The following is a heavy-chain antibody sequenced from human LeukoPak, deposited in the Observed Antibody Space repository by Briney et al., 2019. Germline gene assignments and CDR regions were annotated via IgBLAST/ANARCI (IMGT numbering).Heavy chain of an antibody. CDR1: GGTFSSYA. J-gene: IGHJ4*02. V-gene: IGHV1-69*06. Sequence: EASVKVSCKASGGTFSSYAISWVRQAPGQGLEWVGGIIPIFGTANYAQKFQGRVTITGDKSTSTAYMQLSSLRSEDTAVYYCARYDGRGVSYNYWGQGTLVTVSS. CDR3: ARYDGRGVSYNY. CDR2: IIPIFGTA. D-gene: IGHD3-10*01.